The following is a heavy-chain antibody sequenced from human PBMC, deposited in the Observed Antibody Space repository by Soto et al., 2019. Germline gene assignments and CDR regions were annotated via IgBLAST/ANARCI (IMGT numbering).Heavy chain of an antibody. J-gene: IGHJ4*02. D-gene: IGHD6-13*01. CDR3: ARRGPGTYFDY. CDR2: ISGSGDST. V-gene: IGHV3-23*01. CDR1: GFTFSSYA. Sequence: LRLSCAASGFTFSSYAMNCVRQAPGKGLEWVSVISGSGDSTYYADSVKGRFTISRDNSKNTLYLQMNSLRAEDTAVYYCARRGPGTYFDYWGQGTLVTVSS.